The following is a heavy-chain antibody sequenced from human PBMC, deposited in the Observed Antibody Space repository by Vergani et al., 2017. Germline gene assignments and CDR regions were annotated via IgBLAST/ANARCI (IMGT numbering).Heavy chain of an antibody. Sequence: QVQLVETGGGVVQPGGSLRLYCATSGFSFNTYGAHWVRQAPGKGLEWVAFIGYDGRIKYNVDSVKGRFTISRDTSKKTLSLQMRSLRADDTAVYYCARRYYYDSSGYYYDYWGQGTLVTVSS. CDR2: IGYDGRIK. D-gene: IGHD3-22*01. V-gene: IGHV3-30*02. CDR1: GFSFNTYG. J-gene: IGHJ4*02. CDR3: ARRYYYDSSGYYYDY.